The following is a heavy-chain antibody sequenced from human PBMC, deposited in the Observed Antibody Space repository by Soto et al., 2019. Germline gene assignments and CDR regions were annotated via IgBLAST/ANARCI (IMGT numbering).Heavy chain of an antibody. V-gene: IGHV4-39*01. Sequence: TSETLSLTCTVSGGSISSSSYYWGWIRQPPGKGLEWIGSIYYSGSTNYNPSLKSRVTISVDTSKNQFSLKLSSVTAADTAFYYCARLGGYYQSLDTWGQGTLVTVSS. CDR2: IYYSGST. J-gene: IGHJ5*02. D-gene: IGHD3-22*01. CDR3: ARLGGYYQSLDT. CDR1: GGSISSSSYY.